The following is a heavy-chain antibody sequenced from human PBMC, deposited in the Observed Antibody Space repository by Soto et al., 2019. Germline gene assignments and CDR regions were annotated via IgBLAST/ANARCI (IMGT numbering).Heavy chain of an antibody. CDR2: IYYSGST. J-gene: IGHJ6*02. V-gene: IGHV4-31*03. D-gene: IGHD2-21*02. Sequence: QVQLQESGPGLVKPSQTLSLTCTVSGGSISSGGYYWSWIRQHPGKGLEWIGYIYYSGSTYYNPSLKSRVNMSVDPSTNQFSLKLSSVAAADTAVYYCARAVIVVVTATRYYYYGMDVWGQGTTVTVSS. CDR3: ARAVIVVVTATRYYYYGMDV. CDR1: GGSISSGGYY.